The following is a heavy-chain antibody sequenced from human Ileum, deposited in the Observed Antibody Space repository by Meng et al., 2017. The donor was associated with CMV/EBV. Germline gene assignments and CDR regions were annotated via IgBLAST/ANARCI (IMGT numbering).Heavy chain of an antibody. CDR1: GGSINNYY. CDR3: ARGPGASTREGFDY. D-gene: IGHD1-26*01. J-gene: IGHJ4*02. V-gene: IGHV4-4*07. Sequence: QVQLQESGPGLVKPSEPLSLTCTVSGGSINNYYWSWIRQSAGKGLEWIGRFYSSDTYNYHPSLNSRVTMSLDTSKNQFSLNLRSVTAADTAIYYCARGPGASTREGFDYWGLGTLVTVSS. CDR2: FYSSDTY.